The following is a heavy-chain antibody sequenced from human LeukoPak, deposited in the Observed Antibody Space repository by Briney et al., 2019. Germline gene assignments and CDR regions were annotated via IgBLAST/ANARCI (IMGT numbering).Heavy chain of an antibody. CDR1: GVTFSNDW. J-gene: IGHJ4*02. CDR2: IKRTTDGGTT. CDR3: TTDGGVGVTLDY. D-gene: IGHD3-16*01. V-gene: IGHV3-15*01. Sequence: GGSLRLSCVASGVTFSNDWMSWVRQAPGKGLEWVGRIKRTTDGGTTDYAAPVKGRFTISRDDSKNTLYLQMNSLKTEDTAVYYYTTDGGVGVTLDYWGQGTLVTVSS.